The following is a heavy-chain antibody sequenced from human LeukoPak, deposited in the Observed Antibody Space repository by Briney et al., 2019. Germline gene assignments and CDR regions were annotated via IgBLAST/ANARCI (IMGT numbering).Heavy chain of an antibody. Sequence: GGSLRLSCAASGFTFSSYSMNWVRQAPGKGLEWVSGINWNGGSTGYADSVKGRFTISRDNAKNSLYLQMNSLRAEDTASYYCAREGNSANWGAAAVFDYWGQGTLVTVSS. CDR1: GFTFSSYS. CDR2: INWNGGST. D-gene: IGHD6-13*01. V-gene: IGHV3-20*04. J-gene: IGHJ4*02. CDR3: AREGNSANWGAAAVFDY.